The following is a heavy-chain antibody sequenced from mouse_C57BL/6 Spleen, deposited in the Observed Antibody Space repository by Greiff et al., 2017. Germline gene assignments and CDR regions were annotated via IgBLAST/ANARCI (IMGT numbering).Heavy chain of an antibody. V-gene: IGHV1-72*01. CDR1: GYTFTSYW. D-gene: IGHD1-1*01. CDR2: IDPNSGGT. CDR3: AREVTTVVATRNYYAMDY. J-gene: IGHJ4*01. Sequence: QVQLQQPGAELVKPGASVKLSCKASGYTFTSYWMHWVKQRPGRGLEWIGRIDPNSGGTKYNEKFKSKATLTVDKPSSTAYMQLSSLTSEDSAVYYCAREVTTVVATRNYYAMDYWGQGTSVTVSS.